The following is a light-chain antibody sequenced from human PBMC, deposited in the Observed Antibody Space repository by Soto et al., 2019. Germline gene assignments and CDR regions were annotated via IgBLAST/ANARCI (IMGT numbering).Light chain of an antibody. CDR3: QQYYTNSWS. CDR1: QSVLHSPNNKNY. J-gene: IGKJ1*01. Sequence: DIVMTQSPASLAVSLGERATINCKSSQSVLHSPNNKNYLAWYQHKPGQSPKMLIYWASFRESGVPDRFSGSGSGTDFTLTISSLQSEDVAVYYCQQYYTNSWSFGQGTKVEIK. CDR2: WAS. V-gene: IGKV4-1*01.